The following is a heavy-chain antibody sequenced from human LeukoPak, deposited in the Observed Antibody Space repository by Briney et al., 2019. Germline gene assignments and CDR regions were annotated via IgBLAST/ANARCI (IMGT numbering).Heavy chain of an antibody. Sequence: ASVKVSCKASGYTFTSYFMHWVRQAPGQGLEWLGMINPSGSTTTYAQKFQGRVTMTRDTSTSTVYMELSRLRSDDTAVYYCARDSPYYYGPYYFDYWGQGTLVTVSS. CDR1: GYTFTSYF. CDR3: ARDSPYYYGPYYFDY. J-gene: IGHJ4*02. D-gene: IGHD3-10*01. CDR2: INPSGSTT. V-gene: IGHV1-46*01.